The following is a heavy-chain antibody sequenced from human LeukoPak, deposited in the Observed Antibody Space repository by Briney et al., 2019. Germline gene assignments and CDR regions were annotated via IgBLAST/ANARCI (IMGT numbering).Heavy chain of an antibody. V-gene: IGHV4-59*01. J-gene: IGHJ4*02. CDR1: GGSISSYY. Sequence: NPSETLSLTCTVSGGSISSYYWSWIRQPPGKGLEWIGYIYYSGSTNYNPSLKSRVTISVDTSKNQSSLKLSSVTAADTAVYYCALRLRLGELSFDYWGQGTLVTVSS. CDR2: IYYSGST. CDR3: ALRLRLGELSFDY. D-gene: IGHD3-16*02.